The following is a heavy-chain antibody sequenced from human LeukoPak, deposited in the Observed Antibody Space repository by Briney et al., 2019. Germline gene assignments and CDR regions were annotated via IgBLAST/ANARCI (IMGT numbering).Heavy chain of an antibody. Sequence: SETLSLTCTVSGGSISSYYWTWIRQPPGTGLEWIGYIYYSGSTNYNPSLKSRVTISPDTSKNQLFLKLNSVTAADTAVYYCARLVWLGESPGSWFDSWGQGTLVTVSS. D-gene: IGHD3-10*01. V-gene: IGHV4-59*01. CDR2: IYYSGST. CDR1: GGSISSYY. CDR3: ARLVWLGESPGSWFDS. J-gene: IGHJ5*01.